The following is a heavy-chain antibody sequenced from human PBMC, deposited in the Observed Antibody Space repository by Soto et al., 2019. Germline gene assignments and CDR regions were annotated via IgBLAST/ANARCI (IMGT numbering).Heavy chain of an antibody. CDR1: GFTFSSYG. Sequence: GGSLRLSCAASGFTFSSYGMHWVRQAPGKGLEWVAVISYDGSNKYYADSVKGRFTISRDNSKNTLYLQMNSLRAEDTAVYYCAKDPYRFGYCSGGSCYDNWFDHWGQGTLVTVSS. CDR3: AKDPYRFGYCSGGSCYDNWFDH. CDR2: ISYDGSNK. J-gene: IGHJ5*02. D-gene: IGHD2-15*01. V-gene: IGHV3-30*18.